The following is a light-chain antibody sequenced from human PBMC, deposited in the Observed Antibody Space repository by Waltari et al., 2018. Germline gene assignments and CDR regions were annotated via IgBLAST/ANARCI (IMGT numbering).Light chain of an antibody. CDR2: DVI. V-gene: IGLV2-14*03. CDR3: SSYITTNTLEL. J-gene: IGLJ3*02. Sequence: QSALTQPASVSGSPGQSITLYCTATSSDVGTYNYVPCYQQHPGKAPKLLIYDVIYRPSGVSYRFSGSKSGNTASLTISGLQAEDEADYYCSSYITTNTLELFGGGTSLTVL. CDR1: SSDVGTYNY.